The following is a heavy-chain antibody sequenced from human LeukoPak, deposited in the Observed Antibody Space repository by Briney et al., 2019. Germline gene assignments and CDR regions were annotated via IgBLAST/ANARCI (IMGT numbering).Heavy chain of an antibody. CDR1: GFTFSSYW. CDR2: INSSGSST. J-gene: IGHJ4*02. Sequence: PGGSLRLSCAASGFTFSSYWMHWVRQAPGKGLAWVSRINSSGSSTNYADSVKGRFTISRDNAKNTLYLQMNSLRAEDTAVYYCVRRDWYYFDYWGQGTLVTVSS. V-gene: IGHV3-74*01. CDR3: VRRDWYYFDY. D-gene: IGHD2-21*01.